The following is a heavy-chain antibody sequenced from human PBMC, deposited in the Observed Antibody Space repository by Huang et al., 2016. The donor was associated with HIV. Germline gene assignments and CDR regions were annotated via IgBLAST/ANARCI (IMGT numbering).Heavy chain of an antibody. D-gene: IGHD3-22*01. Sequence: QVQLVQSGAEVKKPGSSVKVSCKASGGTFSSYAISWVRQAPGQGLEWRGGIIHSFGTANYGQKCQGRVTITADESTSTAYMELSSLRSEDTAVYYCARARGYYDSSVSYYFDYWGQGTLVTVSS. J-gene: IGHJ4*02. CDR3: ARARGYYDSSVSYYFDY. CDR1: GGTFSSYA. CDR2: IIHSFGTA. V-gene: IGHV1-69*13.